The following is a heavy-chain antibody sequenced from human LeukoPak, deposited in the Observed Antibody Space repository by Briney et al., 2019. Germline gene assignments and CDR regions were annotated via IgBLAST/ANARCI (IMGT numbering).Heavy chain of an antibody. CDR1: GGSISSSHW. CDR2: IHHSGDT. D-gene: IGHD3-10*01. Sequence: SGTLSLTCAVSGGSISSSHWWTWVRQSPGKGLDWIGDIHHSGDTNYNPSLKSRVTISVDTSKNQFSLRLTSVTAADTAVYYCARQHFYGSGSYWLDYYYMDVWGKGTTVTISS. J-gene: IGHJ6*03. CDR3: ARQHFYGSGSYWLDYYYMDV. V-gene: IGHV4-4*02.